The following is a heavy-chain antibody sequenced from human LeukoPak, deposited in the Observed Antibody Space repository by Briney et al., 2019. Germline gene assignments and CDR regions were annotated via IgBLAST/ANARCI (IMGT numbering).Heavy chain of an antibody. CDR3: AKDRVGAPPGDREYLGASNCFDI. Sequence: ASVKVSCKASGYTFNRYGVNWVRQAPGQGLEWMGWIGIYNGNTNLAQKFKGRVTMTTDTATSTAYMELKSLRLDDTAVYYCAKDRVGAPPGDREYLGASNCFDIWGQGTMVSVSS. J-gene: IGHJ3*02. CDR1: GYTFNRYG. CDR2: IGIYNGNT. D-gene: IGHD3-16*01. V-gene: IGHV1-18*01.